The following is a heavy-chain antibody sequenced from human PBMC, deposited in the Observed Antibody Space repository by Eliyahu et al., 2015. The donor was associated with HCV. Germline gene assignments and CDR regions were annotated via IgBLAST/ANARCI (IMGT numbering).Heavy chain of an antibody. D-gene: IGHD6-19*01. CDR1: GDPITSPSYW. V-gene: IGHV4-39*01. J-gene: IGHJ2*01. Sequence: QQQLQESGPGVVKPSETLSLTCTLSGDPITSPSYWWAWIRQPPGKGLEWIGSIFYDGATNYNSALQSRVTISIDTPKNQFSLRVSSLTAADTALYYCARLGGAVAVQYWNFGLWGRGALVSVSS. CDR3: ARLGGAVAVQYWNFGL. CDR2: IFYDGAT.